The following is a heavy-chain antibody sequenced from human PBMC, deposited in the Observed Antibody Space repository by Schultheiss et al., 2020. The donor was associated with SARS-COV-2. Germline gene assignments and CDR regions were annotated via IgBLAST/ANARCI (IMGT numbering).Heavy chain of an antibody. CDR1: GFTFSSSW. J-gene: IGHJ1*01. Sequence: GESLKISCAASGFTFSSSWMHWVCQAPEKGLVWVSRINSDGSSTSYADSVKGRFTISRDNSKNTLYLQMHSLRPDDTAVYYCAKVVGAPGDWGQGTLVTVSS. D-gene: IGHD2-15*01. V-gene: IGHV3-74*01. CDR3: AKVVGAPGD. CDR2: INSDGSST.